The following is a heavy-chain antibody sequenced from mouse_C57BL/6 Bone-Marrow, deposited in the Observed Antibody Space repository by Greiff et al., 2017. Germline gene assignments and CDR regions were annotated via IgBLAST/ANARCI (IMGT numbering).Heavy chain of an antibody. V-gene: IGHV1-15*01. D-gene: IGHD1-1*01. CDR2: IDPETGGT. CDR1: GYTFTDYE. Sequence: QVQLQQSGAELVRPGASVTLSCKASGYTFTDYEMHWVKQTPVHGLEWIGAIDPETGGTAYNQKFKGKAILTADKSSSTAYMERRSLTSEDSAVYYCTRSGYYGSSYGWGQGTLVTVSA. CDR3: TRSGYYGSSYG. J-gene: IGHJ3*01.